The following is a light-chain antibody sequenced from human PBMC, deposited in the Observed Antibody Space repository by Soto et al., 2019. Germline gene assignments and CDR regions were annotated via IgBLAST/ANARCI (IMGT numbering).Light chain of an antibody. J-gene: IGKJ1*01. V-gene: IGKV1-5*03. CDR3: QHYSSYPEA. CDR2: KAS. CDR1: QTISSW. Sequence: DIRMTQSPSTLSGSVGDRVTITCRASQTISSWLAWYQQKPGKAPKLLIYKASTLKSGVPSRFSGSGSGTEFPLTISSQQPDDFATYYCQHYSSYPEAFGQGTKVDLK.